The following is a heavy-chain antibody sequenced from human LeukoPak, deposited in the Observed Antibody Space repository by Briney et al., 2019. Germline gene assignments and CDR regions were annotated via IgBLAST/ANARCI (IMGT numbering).Heavy chain of an antibody. D-gene: IGHD2-21*01. J-gene: IGHJ4*02. V-gene: IGHV5-51*01. Sequence: GESLKISCKASGYNFPGDWIGWVRQVSGKGLEWMGIIYPGDSDTRYSPSFQGQVTISADKSISTAYLQWSSLKASDTAMYYCVAFSPQNFKLWGDYWGQGTLVTVSS. CDR2: IYPGDSDT. CDR3: VAFSPQNFKLWGDY. CDR1: GYNFPGDW.